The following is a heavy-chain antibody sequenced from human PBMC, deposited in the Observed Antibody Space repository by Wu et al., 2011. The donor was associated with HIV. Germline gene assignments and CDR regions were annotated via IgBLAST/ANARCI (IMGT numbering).Heavy chain of an antibody. CDR2: HPHVPTA. CDR3: ARTDYYDSSAYSVYYYYAMDV. Sequence: VKKPGSSVKVSCKASGGSFSSYVINWVRQAPGQGPEWMEGHPHVPTANYAQKFQGRVTITTDESTNTAYMELSSLRSEDTAVYYCARTDYYDSSAYSVYYYYAMDVWGQGTTVTVSS. D-gene: IGHD3-22*01. J-gene: IGHJ6*02. CDR1: GGSFSSYV. V-gene: IGHV1-69*05.